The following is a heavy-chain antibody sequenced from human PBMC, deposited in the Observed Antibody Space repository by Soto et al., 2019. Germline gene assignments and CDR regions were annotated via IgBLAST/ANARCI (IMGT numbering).Heavy chain of an antibody. CDR3: ATAPWGRISDNWFDP. Sequence: QVQLVQSGAEVKKPGASVKVSCKVSGYTLTELSMHWVRQAPGKGLEWMGGFDPEDGETIYAQKFQGRVTMTEDTYTDTAYMELSSLRSDDTAVYYCATAPWGRISDNWFDPWGQGTLVTVSS. J-gene: IGHJ5*02. D-gene: IGHD3-16*01. CDR2: FDPEDGET. CDR1: GYTLTELS. V-gene: IGHV1-24*01.